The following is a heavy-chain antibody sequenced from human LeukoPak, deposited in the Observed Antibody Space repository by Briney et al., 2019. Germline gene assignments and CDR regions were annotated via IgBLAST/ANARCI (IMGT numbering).Heavy chain of an antibody. V-gene: IGHV3-23*01. CDR1: GFTFSSYA. D-gene: IGHD1-14*01. J-gene: IGHJ3*02. CDR3: AKLRQTGTIYDGFDI. CDR2: IRGGAGSP. Sequence: GGSLRLSCAASGFTFSSYAMTWVRQAPGKGLEWVSSIRGGAGSPTYADSVKGRFTISRDNSKNTLYLQVNSLRAEDTAVYHCAKLRQTGTIYDGFDIWGQGTLVTVSS.